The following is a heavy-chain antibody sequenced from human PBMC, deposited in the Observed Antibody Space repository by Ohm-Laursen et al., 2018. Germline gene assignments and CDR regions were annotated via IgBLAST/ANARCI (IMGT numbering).Heavy chain of an antibody. D-gene: IGHD3-16*01. CDR1: GFIFRNFG. Sequence: SLRLSCTASGFIFRNFGMHWVRQAPGKGLEWVAAIWYDGSNKYYADSVKGRFTISRDNSRNTLYLQMNSPRAEDTAVYYCAREAAWGKVDYLGQGVLVTVSS. CDR2: IWYDGSNK. V-gene: IGHV3-33*01. J-gene: IGHJ4*02. CDR3: AREAAWGKVDY.